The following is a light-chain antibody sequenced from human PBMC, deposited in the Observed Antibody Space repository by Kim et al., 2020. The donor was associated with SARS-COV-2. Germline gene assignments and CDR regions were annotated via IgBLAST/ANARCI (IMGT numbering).Light chain of an antibody. CDR1: RSVSTN. CDR3: QQYNSQAPLT. V-gene: IGKV3-15*01. J-gene: IGKJ4*01. Sequence: EILLTQSPATLSVSPGERATLSCRASRSVSTNLAWYQRKPGQAPRLLIFDASTRATGIPARFSGSGSGTEFTLTISSLQSEDFAVYYCQQYNSQAPLTFGGGTRVDIK. CDR2: DAS.